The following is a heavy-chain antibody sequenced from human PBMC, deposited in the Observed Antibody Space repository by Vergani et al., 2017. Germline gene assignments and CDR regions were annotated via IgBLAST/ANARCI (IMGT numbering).Heavy chain of an antibody. CDR3: ARVKYLGVWLRPEHFDY. D-gene: IGHD5-12*01. J-gene: IGHJ4*02. CDR2: INPNSGGT. Sequence: QVQLVQSGAEVKKPGASVKVSCKASGYTFTGYYMHWVRQAPGQGLEWMGWINPNSGGTNYAQKFQGRVTMTRDTSISTAYMELSRLRSDDTAVYYCARVKYLGVWLRPEHFDYWGQGTLVTVSS. V-gene: IGHV1-2*02. CDR1: GYTFTGYY.